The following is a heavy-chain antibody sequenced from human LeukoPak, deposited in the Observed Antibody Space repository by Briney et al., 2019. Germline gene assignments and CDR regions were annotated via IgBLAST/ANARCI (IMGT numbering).Heavy chain of an antibody. CDR1: GYSISSGYY. Sequence: SETLSLTCTVSGYSISSGYYWGWIRQPPGKGLEWIGIIYHSGSTYYNPSLKSRVTISVDKSKNQFSLKLSSVTAADTAVYYCAREDYDDSGAWYFDLWGRGTLVTVSS. V-gene: IGHV4-38-2*02. CDR2: IYHSGST. D-gene: IGHD3-3*01. CDR3: AREDYDDSGAWYFDL. J-gene: IGHJ2*01.